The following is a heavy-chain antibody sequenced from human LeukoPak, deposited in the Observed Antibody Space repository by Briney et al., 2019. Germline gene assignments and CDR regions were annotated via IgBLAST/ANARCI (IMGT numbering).Heavy chain of an antibody. Sequence: SETLSLTCTVSGGSISSGGYYWSWIRQPAGKGLEWIGRIYTSGSTNYNPSLKSRVTMSVDTSKNQFSLKLSSVTAADTAVYYCARGDGSAYSSSWYRDNWFDPWGQGTLVTVSS. V-gene: IGHV4-61*02. CDR2: IYTSGST. CDR3: ARGDGSAYSSSWYRDNWFDP. J-gene: IGHJ5*02. CDR1: GGSISSGGYY. D-gene: IGHD6-13*01.